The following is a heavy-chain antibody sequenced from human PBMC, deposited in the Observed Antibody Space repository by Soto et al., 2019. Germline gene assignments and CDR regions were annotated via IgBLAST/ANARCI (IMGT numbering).Heavy chain of an antibody. Sequence: QVQLQESSAGLVKPSQTQSLTCTVSGGSISSGGYYWSWIRQHPGKGLEWIGYIYYSGSTYYNPSLKSRVTISVDTSKNQFSLKLSSVTAADTAVYYCAGIYSGSPGGTLRYWGQGTLVTVSS. CDR2: IYYSGST. D-gene: IGHD1-26*01. CDR3: AGIYSGSPGGTLRY. V-gene: IGHV4-31*03. J-gene: IGHJ4*02. CDR1: GGSISSGGYY.